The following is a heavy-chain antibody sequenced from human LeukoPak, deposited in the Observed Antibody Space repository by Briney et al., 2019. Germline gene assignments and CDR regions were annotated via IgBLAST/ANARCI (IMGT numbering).Heavy chain of an antibody. J-gene: IGHJ3*02. V-gene: IGHV3-23*01. CDR2: ISGSGGST. CDR1: GFVFSDYS. Sequence: GGSLRLSCAASGFVFSDYSMNWVRQAPGKGLEWVSAISGSGGSTYYADSVKGRFTISRDNSKNTLYLQMNSLRAEDTAVYYCAKHGIAVAGSAFDIWGQGTMVTVSS. CDR3: AKHGIAVAGSAFDI. D-gene: IGHD6-19*01.